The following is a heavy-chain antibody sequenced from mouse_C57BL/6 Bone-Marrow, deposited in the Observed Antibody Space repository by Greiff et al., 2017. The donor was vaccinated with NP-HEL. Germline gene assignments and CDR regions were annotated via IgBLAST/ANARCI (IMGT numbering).Heavy chain of an antibody. CDR2: IYIGDGYT. CDR3: ATLYYYGSSHYFDY. D-gene: IGHD1-1*01. V-gene: IGHV1-58*01. J-gene: IGHJ2*01. Sequence: VQLQQSGAELVRPGSSVKMSCKTSGYTFTSYGLNWVKQRPGQGLDWIGYIYIGDGYTEYNEKFKGKATLSSDTSSSTAYMQLSSLTSEDSAIYFCATLYYYGSSHYFDYWGQGTTLTVSS. CDR1: GYTFTSYG.